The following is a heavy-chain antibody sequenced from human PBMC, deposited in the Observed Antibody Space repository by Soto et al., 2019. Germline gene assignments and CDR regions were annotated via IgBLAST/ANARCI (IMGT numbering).Heavy chain of an antibody. D-gene: IGHD3-22*01. Sequence: GGSLRLSCAASGFTFSSYGMHWVRQAPGKGLEWVAVIWYDGSNKYYADSVKGRFTISRDNSKNTLYLQMKSLGAEDTAVYYCARDLTMISDYFDYWGQGTLVTVSS. CDR3: ARDLTMISDYFDY. CDR2: IWYDGSNK. CDR1: GFTFSSYG. J-gene: IGHJ4*02. V-gene: IGHV3-33*01.